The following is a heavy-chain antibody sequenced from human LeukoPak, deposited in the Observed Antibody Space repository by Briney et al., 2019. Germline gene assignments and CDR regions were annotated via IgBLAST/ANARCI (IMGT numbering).Heavy chain of an antibody. Sequence: ASVKVSCKASGGTFSSHAISWVRQAPGQGLEWVGGLIPVFGTTNYAEKFQGRVTITTDESTRTSYMELRSLKSDDTAVYYCARDPNGDYVGAFDSWGQGTLVTVSS. J-gene: IGHJ5*01. D-gene: IGHD4-17*01. CDR1: GGTFSSHA. V-gene: IGHV1-69*05. CDR2: LIPVFGTT. CDR3: ARDPNGDYVGAFDS.